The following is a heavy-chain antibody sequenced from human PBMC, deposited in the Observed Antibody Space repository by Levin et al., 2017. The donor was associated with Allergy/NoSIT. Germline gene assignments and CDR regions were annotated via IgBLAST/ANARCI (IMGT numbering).Heavy chain of an antibody. CDR2: IYYSGST. Sequence: SQTLSLTCTVSGGSISSSSYYWGWIRQPPGKGLEWIGSIYYSGSTYYNPSLKSRVTISVDTSKNQFSLKLSSVTAADTAVYYCARLRPQYIVVVPAAMPENFDYWGQGTLVTVSS. D-gene: IGHD2-2*01. CDR3: ARLRPQYIVVVPAAMPENFDY. J-gene: IGHJ4*02. V-gene: IGHV4-39*01. CDR1: GGSISSSSYY.